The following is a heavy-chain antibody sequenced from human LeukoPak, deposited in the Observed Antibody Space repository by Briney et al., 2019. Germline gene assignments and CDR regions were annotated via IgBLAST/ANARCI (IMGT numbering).Heavy chain of an antibody. D-gene: IGHD3-10*01. CDR3: ASYGSGSL. CDR1: GFNFSSFE. CDR2: ISSSGTII. V-gene: IGHV3-48*03. J-gene: IGHJ4*02. Sequence: GGSLRLSCAASGFNFSSFEMSWVRQAPGKGLEWVSYISSSGTIISYADSVKGRFTISRDNAKNSLFPQINGLRAGDTAVYYCASYGSGSLWGQGTLVTVSS.